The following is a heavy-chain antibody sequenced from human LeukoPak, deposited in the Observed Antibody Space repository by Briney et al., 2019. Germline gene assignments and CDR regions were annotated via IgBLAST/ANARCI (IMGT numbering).Heavy chain of an antibody. CDR3: AEGYSSGWFPY. Sequence: GGSLRLSCAASGFTVSSSYMSWVRKAPGKGLEWVSAITVSGDTTYYADSVKGRFIISRDNSKNTLYLQMNSLRAEDTAVYYFAEGYSSGWFPYWGQGTLVTVSS. CDR1: GFTVSSSY. CDR2: ITVSGDTT. D-gene: IGHD6-19*01. V-gene: IGHV3-23*01. J-gene: IGHJ4*02.